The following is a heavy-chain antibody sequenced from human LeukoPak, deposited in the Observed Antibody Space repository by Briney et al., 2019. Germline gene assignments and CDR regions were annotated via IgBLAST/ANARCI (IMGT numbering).Heavy chain of an antibody. CDR3: ARSGYYRPSEADAFDI. V-gene: IGHV5-51*01. J-gene: IGHJ3*02. CDR2: IYPVDSDT. CDR1: GNSFTNYW. Sequence: GESLKISCKGSGNSFTNYWIGWVRQMPGKGLEWMGMIYPVDSDTRYSPPFQGQVTISVDKSISTAYLQWSSLKASDTAMYHCARSGYYRPSEADAFDIWGQGTMVTVSS. D-gene: IGHD3-3*01.